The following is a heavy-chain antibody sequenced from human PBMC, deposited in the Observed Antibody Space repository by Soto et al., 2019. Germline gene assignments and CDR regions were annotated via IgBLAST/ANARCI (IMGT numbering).Heavy chain of an antibody. J-gene: IGHJ4*02. CDR1: GFPFSSYG. Sequence: SLRLSCAASGFPFSSYGMHWVRQAPGKGLEWEAVKSYDGSNKYYADSVKGRFTISRDNSKNTLYLQMNSLRAEDTAVYYCAKDGYPRELLWFGELFVLYWGQGTLVTVSS. V-gene: IGHV3-30*18. D-gene: IGHD3-10*01. CDR2: KSYDGSNK. CDR3: AKDGYPRELLWFGELFVLY.